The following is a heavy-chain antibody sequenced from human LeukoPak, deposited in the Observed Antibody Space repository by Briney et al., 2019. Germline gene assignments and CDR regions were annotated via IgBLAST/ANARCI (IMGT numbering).Heavy chain of an antibody. CDR1: GYTLTELS. D-gene: IGHD3-16*02. CDR2: FDPEDGET. Sequence: ASVKVSCKVSGYTLTELSMRWVRQAPGKGLEWMGGFDPEDGETIYAQKFQGRVTMTEDTSTDTAYMELSSLRSEDTAVYYCATAPFYDYIWGSYRRDYFDYWGQGTLVTVSS. CDR3: ATAPFYDYIWGSYRRDYFDY. J-gene: IGHJ4*02. V-gene: IGHV1-24*01.